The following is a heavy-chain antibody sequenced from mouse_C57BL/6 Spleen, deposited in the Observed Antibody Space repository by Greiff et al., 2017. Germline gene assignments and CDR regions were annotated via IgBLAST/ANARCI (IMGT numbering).Heavy chain of an antibody. CDR2: IDPSDSYT. Sequence: VQLQQPGAELVRPGTSVKLSCKASGYTFTSYWMHWVKQRPGQGLAWIGVIDPSDSYTNYNQKFKGKATLTVDTSSRTAYMQLSSLTSEDSAVYYCARSLPRRYFDVWGTGTTVTVSS. V-gene: IGHV1-59*01. CDR1: GYTFTSYW. J-gene: IGHJ1*03. CDR3: ARSLPRRYFDV.